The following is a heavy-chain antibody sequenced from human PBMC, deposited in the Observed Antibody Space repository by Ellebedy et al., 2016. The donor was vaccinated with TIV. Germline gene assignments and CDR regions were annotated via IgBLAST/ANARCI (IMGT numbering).Heavy chain of an antibody. D-gene: IGHD3/OR15-3a*01. J-gene: IGHJ6*02. CDR2: ITWSGGRT. CDR1: GFTFDDYT. Sequence: GESLKISCAASGFTFDDYTMHWVRQPPGKGLEWVSLITWSGGRTYYADSVRGRFTISRDNSNGSLYLLMSTLRPDDAALYYCAKGVDNYHYSGMDVWGQGTTVTVSS. V-gene: IGHV3-43*01. CDR3: AKGVDNYHYSGMDV.